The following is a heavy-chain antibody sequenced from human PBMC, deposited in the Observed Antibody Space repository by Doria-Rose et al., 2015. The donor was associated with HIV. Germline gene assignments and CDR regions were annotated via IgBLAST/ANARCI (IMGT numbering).Heavy chain of an antibody. CDR2: ISWNSGSI. D-gene: IGHD6-19*01. CDR1: GFTFDDYA. Sequence: VQLQESGGGLVQPGRSLRLSCAASGFTFDDYAMHWVRQAPGKGLEWVSGISWNSGSIGYADAVKGRFTISRDNAKNSLYLQMNSLRAEDTALYYCAKDSSSGWYVMGAFDIWGQGTMVTVSS. V-gene: IGHV3-9*01. J-gene: IGHJ3*02. CDR3: AKDSSSGWYVMGAFDI.